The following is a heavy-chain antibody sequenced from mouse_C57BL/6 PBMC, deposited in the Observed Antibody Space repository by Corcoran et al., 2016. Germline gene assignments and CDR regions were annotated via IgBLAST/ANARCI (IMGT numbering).Heavy chain of an antibody. CDR1: GYTFTTYG. J-gene: IGHJ2*01. CDR2: INTYSGVP. D-gene: IGHD2-1*01. V-gene: IGHV9-3*01. Sequence: QIQLVQSGPELKKPGETVKISCKASGYTFTTYGMSWVKQAPGKGLKWMGWINTYSGVPTYADDFKGRFAFSLETSVSTAYLQINNLKNEDTATYFCARKDGNYYWGQGTTLTVSS. CDR3: ARKDGNYY.